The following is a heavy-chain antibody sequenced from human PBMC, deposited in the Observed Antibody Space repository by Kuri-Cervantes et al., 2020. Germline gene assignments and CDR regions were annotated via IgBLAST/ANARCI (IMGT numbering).Heavy chain of an antibody. CDR2: IIPIFGTA. V-gene: IGHV1-69*13. J-gene: IGHJ4*02. D-gene: IGHD3-22*01. CDR3: ARSEGGYYAGVDY. Sequence: SVKVSCEASGGTFSSYAISWVRQAPGQGLEWMGGIIPIFGTANYAQKFQGRVTITADESTSTAYMELSSLRSEDTAVYYCARSEGGYYAGVDYWGQGTLVTVSS. CDR1: GGTFSSYA.